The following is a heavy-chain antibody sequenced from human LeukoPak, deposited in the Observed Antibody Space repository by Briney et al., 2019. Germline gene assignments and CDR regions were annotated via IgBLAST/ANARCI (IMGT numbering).Heavy chain of an antibody. V-gene: IGHV1-18*01. CDR2: ISGYNGNA. D-gene: IGHD6-19*01. CDR3: ARDTIAVAGSGLDY. Sequence: ASVKVSCKASGYTFTSYGISLVRRAPGQGLEWMGWISGYNGNAYYAQKFQGRATMTTDTSTSTVYMEVRSLRSDDTAVYYCARDTIAVAGSGLDYWGQGTLVTVSS. CDR1: GYTFTSYG. J-gene: IGHJ4*02.